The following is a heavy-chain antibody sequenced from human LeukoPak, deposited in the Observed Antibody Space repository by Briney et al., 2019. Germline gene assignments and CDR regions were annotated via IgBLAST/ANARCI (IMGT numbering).Heavy chain of an antibody. CDR2: INPNSGRT. V-gene: IGHV1-2*02. CDR3: ARGGSTDSIHSCGGNRYFLDY. D-gene: IGHD2-21*02. J-gene: IGHJ4*02. CDR1: GYTFTGNH. Sequence: ASVKVSCKASGYTFTGNHMHWVRQAPGQGLEWMGWINPNSGRTNYAQKFQGRVIMTRDTSISTAYMELSRLGSDDTAVYYCARGGSTDSIHSCGGNRYFLDYWGQGTLVTVSS.